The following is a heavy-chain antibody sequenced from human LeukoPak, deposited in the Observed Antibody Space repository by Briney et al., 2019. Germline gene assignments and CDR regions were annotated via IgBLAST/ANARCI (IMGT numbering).Heavy chain of an antibody. D-gene: IGHD5-12*01. CDR1: GFTFSTHT. Sequence: GGSLRLSCAASGFTFSTHTMSWVRQAPGKGLEWVSALWGNNKNIYYADSVKGRFTISRDNSGNMVYLQMGDLRVEDTAVYYCAKDLKPDSGYDVDHWGQGTLVTVSS. V-gene: IGHV3-23*01. CDR3: AKDLKPDSGYDVDH. CDR2: LWGNNKNI. J-gene: IGHJ4*02.